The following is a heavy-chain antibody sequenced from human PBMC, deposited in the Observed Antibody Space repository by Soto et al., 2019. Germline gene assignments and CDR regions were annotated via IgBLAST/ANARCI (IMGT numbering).Heavy chain of an antibody. CDR1: GFSFSDYY. CDR2: MSSGGSAI. Sequence: QVQLVQSGGGLVKPGGSLRLSCAASGFSFSDYYMSWLRQAPGKGLEWVSYMSSGGSAIYYADSVKGRFTISRANAKNSLQLQMNSLRAENTAVYYCARVHDDGDYWGQGTLVTVSS. V-gene: IGHV3-11*01. CDR3: ARVHDDGDY. J-gene: IGHJ4*02. D-gene: IGHD1-1*01.